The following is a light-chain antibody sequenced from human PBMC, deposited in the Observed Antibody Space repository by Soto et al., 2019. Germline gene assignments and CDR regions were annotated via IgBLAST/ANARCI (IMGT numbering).Light chain of an antibody. Sequence: QSALTQPPSASGTPGQRVAISCSGSSSNIGSNAVNWYQQLPGAAPKLLIYKNNLRPSGVPDRFSGSKSGASASLAISELQSEDESDYYCAAWDDSLKGLVFGGGTKLTVL. CDR3: AAWDDSLKGLV. CDR2: KNN. CDR1: SSNIGSNA. V-gene: IGLV1-44*01. J-gene: IGLJ3*02.